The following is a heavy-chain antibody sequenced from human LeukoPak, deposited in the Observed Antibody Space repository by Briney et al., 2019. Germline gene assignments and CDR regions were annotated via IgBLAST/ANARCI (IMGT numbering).Heavy chain of an antibody. CDR1: GFTFSSYG. D-gene: IGHD2-2*01. CDR3: AKDDCSSTSCYAPLYYMDV. J-gene: IGHJ6*03. V-gene: IGHV3-30*02. Sequence: GGSLRLSCAASGFTFSSYGMHWVRQAPGKGLEWVAFIRYDGSNKYYADSVKGRFTISRDNSKNTLYLQMNSLRAEDTAVYYCAKDDCSSTSCYAPLYYMDVWGKGTTVTVSS. CDR2: IRYDGSNK.